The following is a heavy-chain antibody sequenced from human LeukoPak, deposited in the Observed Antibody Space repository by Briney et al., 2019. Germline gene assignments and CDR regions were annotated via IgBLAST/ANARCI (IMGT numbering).Heavy chain of an antibody. Sequence: SETLSLTCTVSGGSISSSSYYWGWIRQPPGKGLEWIGSIYYSGSTYYNPSLKSRVTISVDTSKNQFSLKLSSVTAADTAVYYCARGSVYDSSGYRVNWFDPWGQGTLVTVSS. J-gene: IGHJ5*02. D-gene: IGHD3-22*01. V-gene: IGHV4-39*01. CDR1: GGSISSSSYY. CDR3: ARGSVYDSSGYRVNWFDP. CDR2: IYYSGST.